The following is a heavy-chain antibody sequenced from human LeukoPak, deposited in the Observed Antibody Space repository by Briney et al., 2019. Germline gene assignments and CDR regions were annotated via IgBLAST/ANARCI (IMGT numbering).Heavy chain of an antibody. CDR1: GFTVSSNY. J-gene: IGHJ4*02. D-gene: IGHD6-13*01. Sequence: GGSLRLSCAASGFTVSSNYMSWVRQAPGKGLEWVSLVDSAGSTYYADAVKGRFIISRDNYQNTVYLQKNSLRAEDTAVYYCARGVRPGIAAAYFWGQGTLVTVSS. V-gene: IGHV3-66*01. CDR2: VDSAGST. CDR3: ARGVRPGIAAAYF.